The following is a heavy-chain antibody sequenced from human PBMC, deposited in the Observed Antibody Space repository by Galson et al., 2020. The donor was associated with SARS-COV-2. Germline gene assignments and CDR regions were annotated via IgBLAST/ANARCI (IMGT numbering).Heavy chain of an antibody. D-gene: IGHD5-12*01. Sequence: GGSLRLSCEASGLTVSTNYMNWGRQAPGKGLEWVSLISSGDTTYYADSVRGRFTISRDNSKNTVYLQMNSLRAEDTAVYYCARSGLNPFAFDIWGQGTMVTVSS. CDR2: ISSGDTT. J-gene: IGHJ3*02. V-gene: IGHV3-66*01. CDR1: GLTVSTNY. CDR3: ARSGLNPFAFDI.